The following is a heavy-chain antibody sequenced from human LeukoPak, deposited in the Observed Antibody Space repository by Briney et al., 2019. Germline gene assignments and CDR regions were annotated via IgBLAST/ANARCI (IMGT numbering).Heavy chain of an antibody. CDR3: ARDPQGGAFDM. V-gene: IGHV3-11*06. J-gene: IGHJ3*02. D-gene: IGHD3-16*01. Sequence: GGSLRLSCAASGFTFSDYYMSWIRQAPGKGLEWVSSISSSSRYIYYADSVKGRFTISRDNAKNSLYLQMNSLSAEDTAIYYCARDPQGGAFDMWGQGTMVTVSP. CDR2: ISSSSRYI. CDR1: GFTFSDYY.